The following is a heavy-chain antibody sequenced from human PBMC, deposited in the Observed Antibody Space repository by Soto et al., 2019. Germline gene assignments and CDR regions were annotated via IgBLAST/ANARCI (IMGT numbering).Heavy chain of an antibody. J-gene: IGHJ4*02. CDR3: ARGYYYDSSGYYYAFDY. CDR1: GFTFSSYS. Sequence: EVQLVESGGGLVKPGGSLRLSCAASGFTFSSYSMNWVRQAPGKGLEWVSSISSSSSYTYYADSVKGRFTISRDNAKNSLYLQMNSLRAEDTAVYYCARGYYYDSSGYYYAFDYWGQGILVTVSS. CDR2: ISSSSSYT. D-gene: IGHD3-22*01. V-gene: IGHV3-21*01.